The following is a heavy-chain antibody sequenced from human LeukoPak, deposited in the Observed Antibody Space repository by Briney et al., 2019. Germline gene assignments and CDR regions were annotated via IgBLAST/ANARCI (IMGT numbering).Heavy chain of an antibody. CDR1: GGSFSGYY. D-gene: IGHD3-10*01. Sequence: SETLSLTCAVYGGSFSGYYWSWIRQPPGKGLEWIGEINHSGSTSYNPSLKSRVTISVDTSKNQFSLKLSSVTAADTAVYYCARQQAGGSGKIDYWGQGTLVTVSS. J-gene: IGHJ4*02. CDR2: INHSGST. CDR3: ARQQAGGSGKIDY. V-gene: IGHV4-34*01.